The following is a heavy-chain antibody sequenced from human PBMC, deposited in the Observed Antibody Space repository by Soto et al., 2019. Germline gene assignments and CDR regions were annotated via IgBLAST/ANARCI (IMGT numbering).Heavy chain of an antibody. CDR2: ISSSSSYI. J-gene: IGHJ4*02. CDR3: ASGDYYDSSGYYYIDNY. D-gene: IGHD3-22*01. CDR1: GFTFSSYS. V-gene: IGHV3-21*01. Sequence: GGSLRLSCAASGFTFSSYSMNWVRQAPGKGLEWVSSISSSSSYIYYADSLKGRFTISRDNAKNSLYLQMSSLRAEDTAVYYCASGDYYDSSGYYYIDNYWGQGTLVTVSS.